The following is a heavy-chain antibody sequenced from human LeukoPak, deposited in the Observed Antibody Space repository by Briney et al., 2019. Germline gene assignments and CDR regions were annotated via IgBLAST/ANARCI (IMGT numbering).Heavy chain of an antibody. CDR2: IYYSGST. Sequence: SETLSLTCTVSGGSISSSSYYWGWIRQPPGKGLEWIGSIYYSGSTYYNPSLKSRVTISVDTSKNQFSLKLSSVTAADTAVYYCASPYYYDSSGYPPGDYWGQGTLVTVPS. V-gene: IGHV4-39*01. D-gene: IGHD3-22*01. CDR3: ASPYYYDSSGYPPGDY. CDR1: GGSISSSSYY. J-gene: IGHJ4*02.